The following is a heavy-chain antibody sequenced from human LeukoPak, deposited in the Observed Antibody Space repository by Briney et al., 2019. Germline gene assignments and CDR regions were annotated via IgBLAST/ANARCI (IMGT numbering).Heavy chain of an antibody. Sequence: ASVKVSCKASGYTFTSYDINWVRQATGQGLEWMGWMNPNSGNTGYAQKFQGKVTMTRNTSISTAYMELSSLRSEDTAVYYCARGLGSSSTTYNWVDPWGQGTLVTVSS. CDR3: ARGLGSSSTTYNWVDP. V-gene: IGHV1-8*01. CDR1: GYTFTSYD. D-gene: IGHD6-13*01. CDR2: MNPNSGNT. J-gene: IGHJ5*02.